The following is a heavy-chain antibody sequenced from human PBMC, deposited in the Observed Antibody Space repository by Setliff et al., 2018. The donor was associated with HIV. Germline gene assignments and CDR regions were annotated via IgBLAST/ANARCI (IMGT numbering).Heavy chain of an antibody. J-gene: IGHJ3*02. Sequence: RASVKVSCKASGYTFTGYYMHWVRQAPGQGLEWMGWINSASGGTNYAQNFQGRVTVTRDTSINTAYVELNSLKSDDTAVYYCARDYLHVFDIWGQGTMVTVSS. CDR2: INSASGGT. CDR1: GYTFTGYY. CDR3: ARDYLHVFDI. V-gene: IGHV1-2*02.